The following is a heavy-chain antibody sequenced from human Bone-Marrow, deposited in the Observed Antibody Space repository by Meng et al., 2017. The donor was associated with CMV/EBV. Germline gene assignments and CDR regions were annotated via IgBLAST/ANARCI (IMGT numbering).Heavy chain of an antibody. J-gene: IGHJ6*02. CDR2: IIPIFGTA. D-gene: IGHD3-10*01. CDR1: GGTFSSYA. V-gene: IGHV1-69*05. Sequence: SVKVSCKASGGTFSSYAISWVRQAPGQGLEWMGGIIPIFGTANYAQKFQGRVTITTDESTSTAYMELSSLRSEDTAVYYCARGLYYYGSGSWSYGMDVWGQGTMVTVSS. CDR3: ARGLYYYGSGSWSYGMDV.